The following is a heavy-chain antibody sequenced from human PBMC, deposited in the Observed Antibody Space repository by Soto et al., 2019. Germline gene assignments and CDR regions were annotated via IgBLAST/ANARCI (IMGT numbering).Heavy chain of an antibody. J-gene: IGHJ5*02. CDR1: GFSFRQYA. Sequence: EVHLVESGGGFVQPGGSLRLSCAASGFSFRQYAMIWVRQAPGKGLEWVSAITATGTHYADSVKGRFTISRDSSKSTLYLDINNLRVEDTAVYYCAKGIVPDQWGQGTLITVSS. V-gene: IGHV3-23*04. D-gene: IGHD2-8*01. CDR2: ITATGT. CDR3: AKGIVPDQ.